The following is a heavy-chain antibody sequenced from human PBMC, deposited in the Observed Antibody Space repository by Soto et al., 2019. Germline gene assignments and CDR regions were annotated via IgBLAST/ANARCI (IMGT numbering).Heavy chain of an antibody. CDR3: ARDHGDYVWYYFDY. CDR2: ISYDGSNK. CDR1: GFTFSSYA. D-gene: IGHD4-17*01. J-gene: IGHJ4*02. V-gene: IGHV3-30-3*01. Sequence: QPGGSLRLSCAASGFTFSSYAMHWVRQAPGKGLEWVAVISYDGSNKYYADSVKGRFTISRDNSKNTLYLQMNSLRAEDTAVYYCARDHGDYVWYYFDYWGQGTLVTVSS.